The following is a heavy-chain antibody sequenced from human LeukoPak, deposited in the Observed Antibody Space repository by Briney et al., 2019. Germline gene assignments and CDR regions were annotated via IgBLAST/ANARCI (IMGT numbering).Heavy chain of an antibody. J-gene: IGHJ4*02. Sequence: PGGSLRLSCAASGFTFSNYAMTWVRQGPGKGLEWVSAISGGGDYTLYADAVKGRYTTSRDNSKNTLFLQMSSLGAEDTAVYYCAKGVNGDCGGLDYWGQGTLVTVSS. D-gene: IGHD4-23*01. CDR2: ISGGGDYT. CDR1: GFTFSNYA. V-gene: IGHV3-23*01. CDR3: AKGVNGDCGGLDY.